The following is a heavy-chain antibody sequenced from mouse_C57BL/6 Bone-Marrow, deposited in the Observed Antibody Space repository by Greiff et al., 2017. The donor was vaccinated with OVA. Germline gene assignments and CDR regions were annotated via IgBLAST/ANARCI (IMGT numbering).Heavy chain of an antibody. V-gene: IGHV1-64*01. D-gene: IGHD1-1*02. Sequence: QVQLQQPGAELVKPGASVKLSCKASGYTFTSYWMHWVKQRPGQGLEWIGMIHPNSGSTNYNEKFKGKATMTVDKSSSTAYMQLSRLTSEDSEVYYRARFYYGGHWYFDVWGTGTTVTVSS. CDR1: GYTFTSYW. J-gene: IGHJ1*03. CDR2: IHPNSGST. CDR3: ARFYYGGHWYFDV.